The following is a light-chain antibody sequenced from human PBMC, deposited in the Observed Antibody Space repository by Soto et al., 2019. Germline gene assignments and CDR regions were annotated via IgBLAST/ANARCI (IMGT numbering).Light chain of an antibody. Sequence: EILMTQSPAALSVAQGERATLSCRASQNIGINFAWYQQKPGQSPSLLIFGAVTRATGVPDRFSGSGSGTEFTLTISSRQSEDYAVYYCLQYNRWPRTFGQGTKVEL. CDR3: LQYNRWPRT. V-gene: IGKV3-15*01. CDR1: QNIGIN. CDR2: GAV. J-gene: IGKJ1*01.